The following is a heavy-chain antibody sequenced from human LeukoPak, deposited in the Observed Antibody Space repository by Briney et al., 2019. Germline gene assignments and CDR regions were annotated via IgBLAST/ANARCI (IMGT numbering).Heavy chain of an antibody. V-gene: IGHV3-23*01. CDR3: AKVDTAMDHVFDY. J-gene: IGHJ4*02. Sequence: GGSLRLSCAASGFTFSSYAMSWVRQAPGKGLEWVSAISGSGGSTYYADSVKGRFTISRDNSKNTLYLQMNSLRAKDTAVYYCAKVDTAMDHVFDYWGQGTLVTVSS. D-gene: IGHD5-18*01. CDR2: ISGSGGST. CDR1: GFTFSSYA.